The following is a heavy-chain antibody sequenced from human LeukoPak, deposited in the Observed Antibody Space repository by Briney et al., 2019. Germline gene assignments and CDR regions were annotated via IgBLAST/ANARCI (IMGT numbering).Heavy chain of an antibody. CDR1: GFSFSNYV. Sequence: PGGSLRLSCAAYGFSFSNYVMQWVRQVPGKGLEWVALIAHDGSNKYYADSVKGRFTISRDNSRSILYLQMNSLRPEDTAVYSCARSFFQWNYGSCLDSWGQGTLVTVSS. CDR2: IAHDGSNK. J-gene: IGHJ4*02. D-gene: IGHD1-7*01. V-gene: IGHV3-30*03. CDR3: ARSFFQWNYGSCLDS.